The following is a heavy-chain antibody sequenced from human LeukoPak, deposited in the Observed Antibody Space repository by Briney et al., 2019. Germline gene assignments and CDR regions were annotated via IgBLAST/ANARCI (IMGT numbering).Heavy chain of an antibody. CDR3: TRCSSTSCYDS. CDR1: GFTFSKYA. J-gene: IGHJ4*02. CDR2: IITDCFGK. D-gene: IGHD2-2*01. V-gene: IGHV3-64*02. Sequence: GGAVRLSCAASGFTFSKYAMHWVRQAPGKGVEFISCIITDCFGKYYADSVSGRFTISIDNFKIMLYLQMGSLGPEVIAFYYCTRCSSTSCYDSWGQGTLVTVSS.